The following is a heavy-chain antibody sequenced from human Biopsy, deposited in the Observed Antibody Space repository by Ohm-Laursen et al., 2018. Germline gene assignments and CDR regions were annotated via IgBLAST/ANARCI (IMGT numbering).Heavy chain of an antibody. CDR2: IFKDRNT. CDR3: ARVGSGWAPFDK. J-gene: IGHJ4*02. V-gene: IGHV4-38-2*01. Sequence: SDTLSLTCAVSGYSISSDYRWGWIRQAPGKTLEWLGNIFKDRNTPYNPSLRSRLFISKDTSKNQFSLMRTSASGADTAVYFCARVGSGWAPFDKWGPGTLVTVSS. CDR1: GYSISSDYR. D-gene: IGHD6-19*01.